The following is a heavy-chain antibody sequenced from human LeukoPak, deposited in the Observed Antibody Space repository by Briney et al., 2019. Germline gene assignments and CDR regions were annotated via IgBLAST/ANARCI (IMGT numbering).Heavy chain of an antibody. D-gene: IGHD3-16*01. Sequence: GASVKVSCKASGYTFTGYYMHWVRQAPGQGLEWMGRINPNSGGTNYAQKFQGRATMTRDTSISTAYMELSRLRSDDTAVYYCARGLSRYPERDYWGQGTLVTVSS. CDR1: GYTFTGYY. J-gene: IGHJ4*02. CDR3: ARGLSRYPERDY. V-gene: IGHV1-2*06. CDR2: INPNSGGT.